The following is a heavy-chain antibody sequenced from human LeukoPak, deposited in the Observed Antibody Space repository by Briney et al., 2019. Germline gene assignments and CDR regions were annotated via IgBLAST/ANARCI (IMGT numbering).Heavy chain of an antibody. J-gene: IGHJ4*02. V-gene: IGHV1-18*01. CDR2: ISAYNGDT. Sequence: ASVKVSCKASGFTFNRYGISWVRQAPGQGLEWMGWISAYNGDTNYAQKFQGRVTMTTDTSTSTAYMELRSLISDDTAVYHCARDPSNTSGRYAYFDYWGQGTLVAVSS. CDR3: ARDPSNTSGRYAYFDY. D-gene: IGHD6-19*01. CDR1: GFTFNRYG.